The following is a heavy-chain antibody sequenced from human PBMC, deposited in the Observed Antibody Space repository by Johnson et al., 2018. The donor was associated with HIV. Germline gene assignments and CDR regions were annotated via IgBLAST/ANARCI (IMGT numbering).Heavy chain of an antibody. CDR1: GFTFSSYW. V-gene: IGHV3-7*03. Sequence: VQLVESGGGLVQPGGSLRLSCAASGFTFSSYWMSWVRQAPGKGLEWVAHIQQDGSEQYYVDSVTGRFTISRDNAKNTLYLQMNSLRAEDTAMYYCARGVGGRTAEALDIWGQGTMVTVSS. D-gene: IGHD3-16*01. J-gene: IGHJ3*02. CDR2: IQQDGSEQ. CDR3: ARGVGGRTAEALDI.